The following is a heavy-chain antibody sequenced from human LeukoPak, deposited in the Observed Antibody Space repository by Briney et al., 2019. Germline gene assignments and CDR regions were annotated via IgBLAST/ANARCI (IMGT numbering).Heavy chain of an antibody. D-gene: IGHD3-3*01. J-gene: IGHJ4*02. CDR2: IYYSGST. Sequence: SETLSLTCTVSGGSISSSSYYWGWIRQPPGKGLEWIGSIYYSGSTYYNPSLKSRVTISVDTSKNQFSLKLSSVTAADTAVYYCVSLVYDFWSGYLGHYFDYWGQGTLVTVSS. CDR3: VSLVYDFWSGYLGHYFDY. CDR1: GGSISSSSYY. V-gene: IGHV4-39*01.